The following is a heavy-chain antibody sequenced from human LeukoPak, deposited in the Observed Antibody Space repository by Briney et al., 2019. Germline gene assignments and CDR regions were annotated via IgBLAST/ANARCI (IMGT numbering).Heavy chain of an antibody. CDR2: ISYDGSNK. V-gene: IGHV3-30*04. CDR1: GFTFSSYA. CDR3: ARSARTYDSSGYYPRSYYMDV. Sequence: GGSLRLSCAASGFTFSSYAMHWVRQAPGKGLEWVAVISYDGSNKYYADSVKGRFTISRDNSKNTLYLQMNSLRAEDTAVYYCARSARTYDSSGYYPRSYYMDVWGKGTTVTVSS. J-gene: IGHJ6*03. D-gene: IGHD3-22*01.